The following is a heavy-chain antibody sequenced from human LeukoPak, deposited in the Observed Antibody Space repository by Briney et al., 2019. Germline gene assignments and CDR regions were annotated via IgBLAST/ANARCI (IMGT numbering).Heavy chain of an antibody. CDR2: ISGSGGST. CDR1: GFTFSSYG. D-gene: IGHD3-22*01. J-gene: IGHJ4*02. CDR3: AKEDYYYDSSGYR. V-gene: IGHV3-23*01. Sequence: GGTLRLSCAASGFTFSSYGMSWVRQAPGKGLEWVSAISGSGGSTYYADSVKGRFTISRDNSKNTLYLQMNSPRAEDTAVYYCAKEDYYYDSSGYRWGQGTLVTVSS.